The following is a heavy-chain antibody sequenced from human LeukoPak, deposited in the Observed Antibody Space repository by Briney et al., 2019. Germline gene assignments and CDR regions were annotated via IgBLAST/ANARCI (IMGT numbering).Heavy chain of an antibody. Sequence: GGSLRLSCAASGFTFSTYWMTWVRQAPGKALEWVASIKKDGSEIYYLDSVKGRLIVSRDNAQNSLTLQMHSLRAEDTAVYYCARARVNLDYWGQGTLVTVSS. CDR3: ARARVNLDY. V-gene: IGHV3-7*05. CDR2: IKKDGSEI. D-gene: IGHD1-14*01. CDR1: GFTFSTYW. J-gene: IGHJ4*02.